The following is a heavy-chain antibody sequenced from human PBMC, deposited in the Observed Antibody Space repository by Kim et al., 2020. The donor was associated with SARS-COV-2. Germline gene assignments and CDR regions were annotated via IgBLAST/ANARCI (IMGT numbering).Heavy chain of an antibody. D-gene: IGHD3-3*01. V-gene: IGHV3-23*01. Sequence: GGSLRLSCTVSGFTFSVYSMTWVRQAPGKGLEWVSVIGADGSLAHYADSVRGRFTISRDNSKNTVYLQMNSLRAEDTAIFYCAKYVQFGVESFDYWGQGILVTVSS. J-gene: IGHJ4*02. CDR1: GFTFSVYS. CDR3: AKYVQFGVESFDY. CDR2: IGADGSLA.